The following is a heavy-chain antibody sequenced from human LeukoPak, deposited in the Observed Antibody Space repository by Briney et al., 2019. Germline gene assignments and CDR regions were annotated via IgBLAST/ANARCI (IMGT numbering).Heavy chain of an antibody. CDR2: INPNSSGT. D-gene: IGHD3-22*01. Sequence: ASVKVSCKASGYTFTGYYMHWVRQAPGQGLEWMGWINPNSSGTNYAQKFQGRVTMTRDTSISTAYMELSRLRSDDTAVYYCARDPRPITMIVVVITPFFDYWGQGTLVTVSS. CDR1: GYTFTGYY. V-gene: IGHV1-2*02. J-gene: IGHJ4*02. CDR3: ARDPRPITMIVVVITPFFDY.